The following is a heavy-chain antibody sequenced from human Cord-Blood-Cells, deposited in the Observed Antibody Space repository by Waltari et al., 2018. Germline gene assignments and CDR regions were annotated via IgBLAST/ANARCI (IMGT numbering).Heavy chain of an antibody. J-gene: IGHJ4*02. CDR2: IYYSGST. CDR1: GGSISSSSYY. D-gene: IGHD4-17*01. V-gene: IGHV4-39*07. Sequence: QLQLQESGPGLVKPSETLSLTCTVSGGSISSSSYYWGWIRQPPGKGLEWIGSIYYSGSTYYNPSLKIRVTISVDTSKNQFSLKLSSVTAADTAVYYCARSPTTVTTQFDYWGQGTLVTVSS. CDR3: ARSPTTVTTQFDY.